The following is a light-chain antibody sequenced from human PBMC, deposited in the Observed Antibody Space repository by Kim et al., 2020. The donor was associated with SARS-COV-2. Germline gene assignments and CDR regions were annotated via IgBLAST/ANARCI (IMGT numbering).Light chain of an antibody. CDR2: QDS. V-gene: IGLV3-1*01. J-gene: IGLJ3*02. CDR1: NLGDKY. CDR3: QAWDSSTEV. Sequence: VSPGQTASITCSGDNLGDKYACWYQQKPGQSPVLVIYQDSKRPSGIPERFSGSNSGNTATLTISGTQAMDEADYYCQAWDSSTEVFGGGTKLTVL.